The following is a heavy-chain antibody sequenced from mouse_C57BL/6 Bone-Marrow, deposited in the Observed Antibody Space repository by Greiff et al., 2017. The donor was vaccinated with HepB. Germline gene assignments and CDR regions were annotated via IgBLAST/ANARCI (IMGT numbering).Heavy chain of an antibody. V-gene: IGHV5-4*01. CDR1: GFTFSSYA. CDR2: ISDGGSYT. CDR3: ARGRDYPAWFAY. J-gene: IGHJ3*01. Sequence: VQLKESGGGLVKPGGSLKLSCAASGFTFSSYAMSWVRQTPEKRLEWVATISDGGSYTYYPDNVKGLFTISRDNAKNNLYLQMSHLKSEDTAMYYCARGRDYPAWFAYWGQGTLVTVSA. D-gene: IGHD2-4*01.